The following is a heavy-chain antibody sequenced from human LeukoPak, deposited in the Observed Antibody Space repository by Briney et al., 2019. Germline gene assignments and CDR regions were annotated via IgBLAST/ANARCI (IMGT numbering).Heavy chain of an antibody. D-gene: IGHD3-22*01. Sequence: GGSLRLSCAASGFTLSDYYMDWVRQAPGKGLEWLGRTRNKANSYTTEYAASAKGRVTISRDASKSSLYLQMNSLKAEDTAMYYCSRALYYDRSTYCNDYWGQGTLVTVSS. CDR1: GFTLSDYY. V-gene: IGHV3-72*01. CDR2: TRNKANSYTT. J-gene: IGHJ4*02. CDR3: SRALYYDRSTYCNDY.